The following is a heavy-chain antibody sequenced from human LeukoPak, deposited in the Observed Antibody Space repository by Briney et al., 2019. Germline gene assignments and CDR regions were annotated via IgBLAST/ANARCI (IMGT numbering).Heavy chain of an antibody. J-gene: IGHJ4*02. CDR1: GVSIGSHY. CDR2: VYNSGTT. V-gene: IGHV4-59*11. Sequence: SETLSLTCTVSGVSIGSHYWSWIRQSPGKGLEWIGCVYNSGTTVYNPSLTGRVTISVDTSKNQYSLNLRSVTAADAAVYYCARGAYWGQGILVTVSS. CDR3: ARGAY.